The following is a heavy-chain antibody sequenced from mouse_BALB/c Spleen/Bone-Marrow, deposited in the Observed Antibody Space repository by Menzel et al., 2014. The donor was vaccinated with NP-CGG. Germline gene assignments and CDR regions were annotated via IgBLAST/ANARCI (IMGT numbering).Heavy chain of an antibody. D-gene: IGHD2-3*01. CDR1: GYTFTSYW. CDR3: TRAYEYFDY. Sequence: QVQLQQSGAELVRPGASVKLSCKASGYTFTSYWINWVKQRPGQGLEWIGNIYPSDNYTNYNQKFKDKATLTVDKSSSTAYMQLSSPTSEDSAVYYCTRAYEYFDYWSQGTTLTISS. J-gene: IGHJ2*01. V-gene: IGHV1-69*02. CDR2: IYPSDNYT.